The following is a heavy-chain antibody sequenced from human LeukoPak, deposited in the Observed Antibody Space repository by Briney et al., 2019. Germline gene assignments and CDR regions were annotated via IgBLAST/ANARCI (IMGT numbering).Heavy chain of an antibody. Sequence: WGSLRLSCAASGFTFSSYAMHWVRQAPGKGLEWVAFIRYDGSNNYYADSVKGRFTISTDNSNNTLYLQMNSLRAEDTAVYYYAKDRQGSQSSGEDYWGQGTLVTVSS. CDR1: GFTFSSYA. D-gene: IGHD7-27*01. V-gene: IGHV3-30*02. CDR3: AKDRQGSQSSGEDY. CDR2: IRYDGSNN. J-gene: IGHJ4*02.